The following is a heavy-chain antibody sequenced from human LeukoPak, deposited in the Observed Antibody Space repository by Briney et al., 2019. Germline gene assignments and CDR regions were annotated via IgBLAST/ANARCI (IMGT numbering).Heavy chain of an antibody. CDR3: ASLRGYNGYDPFDY. J-gene: IGHJ4*02. Sequence: SETLSLTRTVSGGSISSYYWSWIRQPPGKGLEWIGYIYYSGSTNYNPSLKSRVTISVDMSKNQFSLKLSSVTVADTAVYYCASLRGYNGYDPFDYWGQGTLVTVSS. V-gene: IGHV4-59*08. CDR1: GGSISSYY. D-gene: IGHD5-12*01. CDR2: IYYSGST.